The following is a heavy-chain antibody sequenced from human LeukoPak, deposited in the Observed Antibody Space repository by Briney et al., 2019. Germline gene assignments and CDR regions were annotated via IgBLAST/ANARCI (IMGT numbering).Heavy chain of an antibody. CDR2: IWYDGSTK. V-gene: IGHV3-33*06. CDR1: GFTFSSYG. J-gene: IGHJ3*02. D-gene: IGHD3-22*01. Sequence: PGRSLRLSCAASGFTFSSYGMHWVRQAPGKGLEWVAVIWYDGSTKYYADSVKGRFTTSRDNSKNILYLQMNSLRAEDTAVYYCAKDGPDYYDRAFDIWGQGTMVTVSS. CDR3: AKDGPDYYDRAFDI.